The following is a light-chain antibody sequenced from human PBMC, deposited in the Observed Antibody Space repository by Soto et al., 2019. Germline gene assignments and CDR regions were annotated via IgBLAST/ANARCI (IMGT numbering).Light chain of an antibody. CDR2: DVS. Sequence: QSALTQPASVSGSPGQSITISCIGTSSDVGSYNLVSWYQQHPGKAPKVLIYDVSDRPSGVSNRFSGSKSGNTASLTISGLQAEDEADYYCSSYTSSSLYVFGTGTKLTVL. CDR1: SSDVGSYNL. J-gene: IGLJ1*01. CDR3: SSYTSSSLYV. V-gene: IGLV2-14*02.